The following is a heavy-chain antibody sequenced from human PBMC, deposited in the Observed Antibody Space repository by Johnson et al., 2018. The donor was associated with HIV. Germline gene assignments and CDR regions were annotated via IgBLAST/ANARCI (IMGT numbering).Heavy chain of an antibody. J-gene: IGHJ3*02. V-gene: IGHV3-NL1*01. D-gene: IGHD1-26*01. CDR3: ARDGGSTRGDAFDI. CDR1: GFTFSSYG. Sequence: QVQLVESGGGVVQPGGSLRLSCAASGFTFSSYGMHWVRQAPGKGLEWVSVIYSGGSTYYAASVKGRFTISRDTSKNYLYLQMHSLRPEDTAVYYCARDGGSTRGDAFDIWGQGTMVTVSS. CDR2: IYSGGST.